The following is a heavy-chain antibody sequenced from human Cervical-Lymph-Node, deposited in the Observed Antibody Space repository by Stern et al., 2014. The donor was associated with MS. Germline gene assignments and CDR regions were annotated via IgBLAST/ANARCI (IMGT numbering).Heavy chain of an antibody. D-gene: IGHD2-2*03. Sequence: QVQLQQWGAGLLKPSETLSLTCAVYGGSFSGYYWSWIRQPPGKGLEWIGEINHSGSTNYNPSLKSRVTISVDTSKNQFSLKLSSVTAADTAVYYCARAWINLRYFDLWGRGTLVTVSS. V-gene: IGHV4-34*01. J-gene: IGHJ2*01. CDR2: INHSGST. CDR3: ARAWINLRYFDL. CDR1: GGSFSGYY.